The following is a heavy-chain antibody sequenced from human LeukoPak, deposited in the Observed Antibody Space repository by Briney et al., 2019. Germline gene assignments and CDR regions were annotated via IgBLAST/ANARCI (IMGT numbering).Heavy chain of an antibody. V-gene: IGHV3-7*01. CDR3: ARNRFSGYDYFDY. CDR2: INQDGSEK. J-gene: IGHJ4*02. D-gene: IGHD5-12*01. Sequence: PGGSLRLSCAASGFTFSSYGMSWVRQAPGKGLEWVANINQDGSEKYYVDSVKGRFTISRDNAKNSLYLQMNSLRREDTAVYYCARNRFSGYDYFDYWGQGTLVTVSS. CDR1: GFTFSSYG.